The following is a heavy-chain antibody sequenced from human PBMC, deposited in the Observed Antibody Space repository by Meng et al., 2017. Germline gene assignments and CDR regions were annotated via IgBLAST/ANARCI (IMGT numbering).Heavy chain of an antibody. D-gene: IGHD6-19*01. CDR1: GSIFSSYN. CDR2: ISSSSNYI. Sequence: GGSLRLSCTASGSIFSSYNINWVRQAPGKGLEWVSSISSSSNYIYYADSLKGRFTISRDNAKNSLYLQMNSLRAEDTAVYYCARDLYSSGSLDHWGQGTLVTVSS. J-gene: IGHJ4*02. V-gene: IGHV3-21*01. CDR3: ARDLYSSGSLDH.